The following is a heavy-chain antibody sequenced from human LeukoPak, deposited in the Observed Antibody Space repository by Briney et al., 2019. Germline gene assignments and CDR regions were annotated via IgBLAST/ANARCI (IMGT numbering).Heavy chain of an antibody. CDR1: GFTFSSYS. Sequence: GGSLRLSCAASGFTFSSYSMNWVRQAPGKGLEWVSSISSSSSYIYYADSVKGRFTISRDNAKNSLYLQMNSLRAEDTAVYYCAREPFAHSSSHYYYYMDVWGKGTTVTVSS. CDR3: AREPFAHSSSHYYYYMDV. CDR2: ISSSSSYI. D-gene: IGHD6-6*01. J-gene: IGHJ6*03. V-gene: IGHV3-21*01.